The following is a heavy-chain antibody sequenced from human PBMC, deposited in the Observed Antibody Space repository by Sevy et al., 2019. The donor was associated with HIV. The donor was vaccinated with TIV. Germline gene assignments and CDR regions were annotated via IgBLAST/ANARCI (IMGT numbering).Heavy chain of an antibody. CDR2: ISSSSSTI. Sequence: GGSLRLSCAASGFTFSSYSMNWVRQAPGKGLEWVSYISSSSSTIYYADAVKGRFTISRDNAKNSLYLQMNSLRAEDTVVYYCARDLTTADFDYWGQGTLVTVSS. CDR3: ARDLTTADFDY. V-gene: IGHV3-48*01. CDR1: GFTFSSYS. J-gene: IGHJ4*02. D-gene: IGHD4-4*01.